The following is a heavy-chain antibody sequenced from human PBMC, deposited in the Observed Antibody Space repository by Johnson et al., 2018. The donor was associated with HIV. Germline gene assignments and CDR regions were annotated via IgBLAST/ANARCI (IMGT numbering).Heavy chain of an antibody. D-gene: IGHD1-26*01. CDR1: GFTFSSYG. Sequence: QVQLVESGGGLVQPGGSLRLSCAASGFTFSSYGMHWVRQAPCKGLEWVAVTSNGGSQKYYADAVKGRLPIDRDNFTNTLYLQMTSQRPEDTSVYYCAKDLYGGSYPDSFDIWDQGTMVTVSS. CDR2: TSNGGSQK. V-gene: IGHV3-30*18. J-gene: IGHJ3*02. CDR3: AKDLYGGSYPDSFDI.